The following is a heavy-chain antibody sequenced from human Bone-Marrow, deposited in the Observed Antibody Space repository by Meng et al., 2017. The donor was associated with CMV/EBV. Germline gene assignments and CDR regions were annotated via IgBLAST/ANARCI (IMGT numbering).Heavy chain of an antibody. CDR3: AKSHYDGYNPQEDYFDY. CDR2: ITGSGQTT. V-gene: IGHV3-23*01. D-gene: IGHD5-24*01. Sequence: GESLKISCAASQFTFNKHAMSWVRQAPGKGLEWVSSITGSGQTTYYADSVKGQFTVSRENSRNTLYLQMNSLRVEDTAIYYCAKSHYDGYNPQEDYFDYWGQGTLVTVSS. J-gene: IGHJ4*02. CDR1: QFTFNKHA.